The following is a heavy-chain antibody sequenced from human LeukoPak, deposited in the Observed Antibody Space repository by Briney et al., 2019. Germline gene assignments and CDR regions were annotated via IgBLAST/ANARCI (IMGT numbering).Heavy chain of an antibody. CDR2: INHSGST. Sequence: SETLSVTCAVYGGSFSGYYWSWIRQPPGKGLEWIGEINHSGSTNYNPSLKSRVTISVDTSKNQFSLKLSSVTAADTAVYYCARGAYSYGYLYYYGMDVWGQGTTVTVSS. CDR3: ARGAYSYGYLYYYGMDV. D-gene: IGHD5-18*01. CDR1: GGSFSGYY. V-gene: IGHV4-34*01. J-gene: IGHJ6*02.